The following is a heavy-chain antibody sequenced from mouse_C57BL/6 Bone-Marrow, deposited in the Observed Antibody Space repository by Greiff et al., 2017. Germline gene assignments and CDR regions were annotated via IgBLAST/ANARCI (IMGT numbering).Heavy chain of an antibody. Sequence: VQLQQSGAELVRPGTSVKVSCKASGYAFTNYLIEWVKQRPGQGLEWIGVINPGSGGTNYNEKFKGKATLTADKSSSTAYMQLSSLTSEDSAVYFCARREVYYYGSSHWGQGTLVTVSA. CDR3: ARREVYYYGSSH. CDR2: INPGSGGT. D-gene: IGHD1-1*01. CDR1: GYAFTNYL. J-gene: IGHJ3*01. V-gene: IGHV1-54*01.